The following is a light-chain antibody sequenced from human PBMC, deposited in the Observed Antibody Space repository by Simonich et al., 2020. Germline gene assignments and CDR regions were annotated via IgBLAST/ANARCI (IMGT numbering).Light chain of an antibody. CDR1: SLRSYH. J-gene: IGLJ2*01. CDR2: GKN. V-gene: IGLV3-19*01. CDR3: NSRDSSGNHVV. Sequence: SSELTQDPAVSVALGQTVRITCQGDSLRSYHASWYQQKPGQAPVLVIYGKNNRPSGIPDRFSGSSSRNTASLTITGAQAEDEADYYCNSRDSSGNHVVFGGGTKLTVL.